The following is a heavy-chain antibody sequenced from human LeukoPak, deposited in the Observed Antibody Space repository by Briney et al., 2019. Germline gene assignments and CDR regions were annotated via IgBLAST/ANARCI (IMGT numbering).Heavy chain of an antibody. Sequence: SETLSLTCTVSGGSISSSTYYWGWIRQPPGKGLEWIGSIYYGGSTYYNSSLKSRVTISVDTSKNQFSLKLTSVTAADTAVYYCATQRGWSPFDYWGQGTLLTVSS. V-gene: IGHV4-39*01. CDR1: GGSISSSTYY. CDR3: ATQRGWSPFDY. CDR2: IYYGGST. J-gene: IGHJ4*02.